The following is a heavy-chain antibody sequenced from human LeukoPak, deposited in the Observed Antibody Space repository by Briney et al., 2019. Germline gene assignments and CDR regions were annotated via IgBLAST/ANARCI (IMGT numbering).Heavy chain of an antibody. CDR1: GFTFSNAW. CDR3: TTDPPMGVWSVDAFDI. D-gene: IGHD2-21*01. CDR2: IKSKTDGGTT. V-gene: IGHV3-15*01. Sequence: GGSLRLSCAASGFTFSNAWRSWVRQAPGKGLEWVGRIKSKTDGGTTDYAAPVKGRFTISRDDSKNTLYLQMNSLKTEDTAVYYCTTDPPMGVWSVDAFDIWGQGTMVTVSS. J-gene: IGHJ3*02.